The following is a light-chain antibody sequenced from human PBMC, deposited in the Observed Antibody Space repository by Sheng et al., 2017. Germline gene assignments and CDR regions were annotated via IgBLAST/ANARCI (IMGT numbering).Light chain of an antibody. V-gene: IGKV1-5*01. J-gene: IGKJ2*01. Sequence: IQMTQSPSTLSASVGDRVIITCRASQSLNNALAWYQVKPGKAPKFLIYDASTLQRGVPSRFSGSGSGTDFTLTISSLQTEDVAVYYCQQYYSTPYTFGQGTKLEI. CDR2: DAS. CDR3: QQYYSTPYT. CDR1: QSLNNA.